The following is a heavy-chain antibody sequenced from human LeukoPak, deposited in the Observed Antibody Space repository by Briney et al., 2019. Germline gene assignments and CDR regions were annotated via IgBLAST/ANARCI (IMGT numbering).Heavy chain of an antibody. CDR2: ICSRSGTI. J-gene: IGHJ4*02. D-gene: IGHD1-26*01. Sequence: GGSLRLSCAASGFTFSSYSMNWVRQAPGKGLEWVSYICSRSGTIYYADSVKGRFTISRDNAKNSLYLQMNSLRAEDTAVYYWARGRSESGSYWPDYWGEGTLLRVS. CDR3: ARGRSESGSYWPDY. V-gene: IGHV3-48*04. CDR1: GFTFSSYS.